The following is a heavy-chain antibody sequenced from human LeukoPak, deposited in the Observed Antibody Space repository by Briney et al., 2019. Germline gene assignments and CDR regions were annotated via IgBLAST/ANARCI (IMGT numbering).Heavy chain of an antibody. CDR1: GYTFTSYG. CDR2: ISGYNGNT. J-gene: IGHJ6*03. CDR3: ARVAFRGYDFWSGYWGDHYYYYMDV. D-gene: IGHD3-3*01. Sequence: ASVKLSCKASGYTFTSYGISWVRQAPGQGLEWMGWISGYNGNTNYAETLQGRVTMTTDTSTSTAYLELSSLRSEDTAVYYCARVAFRGYDFWSGYWGDHYYYYMDVWGKGTTVTVSS. V-gene: IGHV1-18*01.